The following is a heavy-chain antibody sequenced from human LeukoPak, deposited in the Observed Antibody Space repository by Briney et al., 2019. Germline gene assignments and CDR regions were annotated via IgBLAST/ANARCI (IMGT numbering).Heavy chain of an antibody. CDR3: ARLAAGSDYFDY. J-gene: IGHJ4*02. D-gene: IGHD6-13*01. V-gene: IGHV3-7*04. CDR1: GFTFSNYW. Sequence: GGSLRLSCAASGFTFSNYWMTWVRQAPGKGLEWVANIKPDGSEKWYVDSVKGRFTISRDNAKNSLYLQMNGLRAEDMAVYYCARLAAGSDYFDYWGQGTLVTVSS. CDR2: IKPDGSEK.